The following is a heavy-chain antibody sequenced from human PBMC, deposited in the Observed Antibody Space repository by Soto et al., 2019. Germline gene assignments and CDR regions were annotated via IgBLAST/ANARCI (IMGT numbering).Heavy chain of an antibody. CDR3: ARGNWNYYYGFDV. CDR1: EFTFDKYY. Sequence: PCGSLRLSCAASEFTFDKYYMTWVRQAPGKGPEWVANIKPDGSEQYYVDSVKGRFTISRDNANNSLYLQMNSLRAEDTAVYFCARGNWNYYYGFDVWGQGTTVNV. J-gene: IGHJ6*02. D-gene: IGHD1-20*01. V-gene: IGHV3-7*01. CDR2: IKPDGSEQ.